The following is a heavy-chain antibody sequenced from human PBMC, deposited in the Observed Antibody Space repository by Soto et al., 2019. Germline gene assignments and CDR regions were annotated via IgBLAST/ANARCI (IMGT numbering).Heavy chain of an antibody. CDR2: IWYDGSNK. J-gene: IGHJ4*02. D-gene: IGHD2-2*01. CDR1: GFTFSSYG. CDR3: ARQGYCSSTSCYEKFDY. V-gene: IGHV3-33*01. Sequence: GGSLRLSCAASGFTFSSYGMHWVRQAPGKGLEWVAVIWYDGSNKYYADSVKGRFTISRDNSKNTLYLQMNSLRAEDTAVYYCARQGYCSSTSCYEKFDYWGQGTLVTVSS.